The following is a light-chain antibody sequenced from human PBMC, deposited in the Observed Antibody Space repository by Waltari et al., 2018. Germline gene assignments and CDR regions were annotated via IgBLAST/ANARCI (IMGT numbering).Light chain of an antibody. CDR2: EVR. J-gene: IGLJ1*01. Sequence: QSALTQPAAVSGSPGQSITISCSGTDSDVGAYDFVSCYQQHPGKAPHLIIYEVRNRPSGISNRFSASKSGNTASLTISGLQAEDEADYYCSSYTTSSAPGVFGTGTRVTVL. V-gene: IGLV2-14*01. CDR3: SSYTTSSAPGV. CDR1: DSDVGAYDF.